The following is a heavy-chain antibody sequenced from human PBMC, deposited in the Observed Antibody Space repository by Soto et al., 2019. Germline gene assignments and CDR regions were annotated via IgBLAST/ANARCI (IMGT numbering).Heavy chain of an antibody. Sequence: GGSLRLSCAASGFTFSSYAMSWVRQAPGKGLEWVSAISGSGGSTYYADSVKGRFTISRDNSKNTLYLQMNSLRAEDTAVYYCAKDLVTQSSGYRLGIPVYYFDYWGQGTLVTVSS. V-gene: IGHV3-23*01. J-gene: IGHJ4*02. CDR2: ISGSGGST. CDR3: AKDLVTQSSGYRLGIPVYYFDY. CDR1: GFTFSSYA. D-gene: IGHD3-22*01.